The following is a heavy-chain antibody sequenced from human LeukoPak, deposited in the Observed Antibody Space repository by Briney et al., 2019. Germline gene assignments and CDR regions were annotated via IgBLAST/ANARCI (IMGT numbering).Heavy chain of an antibody. D-gene: IGHD4-17*01. Sequence: ASVKVSYKASGYTFNSYYMHWLRQAPGQGLDWMGIINHSGGSTSYEQKFPGRVTMTRDTSTSTVYMELSSLRSEDTAVYYCARVLSGDYHRGDYWYFDLWGRGTLVTVSS. J-gene: IGHJ2*01. CDR1: GYTFNSYY. CDR2: INHSGGST. V-gene: IGHV1-46*02. CDR3: ARVLSGDYHRGDYWYFDL.